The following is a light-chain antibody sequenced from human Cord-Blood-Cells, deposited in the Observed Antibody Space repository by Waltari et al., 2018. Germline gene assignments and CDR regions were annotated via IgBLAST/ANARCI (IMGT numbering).Light chain of an antibody. Sequence: QSALTQPASVSGSPGQSITISCTGTSSDVGGYTYVSWYQQHPGNAPKRRIYDVSNRPSGVSTRFSGSKSGNTASLPISGLQAEDEADYSCSSYTSSNPYVFGTGTKVTVL. CDR1: SSDVGGYTY. V-gene: IGLV2-14*03. CDR3: SSYTSSNPYV. J-gene: IGLJ1*01. CDR2: DVS.